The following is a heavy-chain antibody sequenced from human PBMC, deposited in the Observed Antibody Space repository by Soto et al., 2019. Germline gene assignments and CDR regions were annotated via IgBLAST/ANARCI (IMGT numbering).Heavy chain of an antibody. Sequence: QVKLEESGGGVVKPGRSRRLSCIVSGFNFRSYGMHWVRQSPGKGPEWVASIWSDGSEEFYSDAVKGWFFISRDNSMKTGYLYMTSLKVEDTAVFLFAGGRIVVPTFGSWGRGPLVFVSS. D-gene: IGHD3-16*02. V-gene: IGHV3-33*01. CDR3: AGGRIVVPTFGS. CDR2: IWSDGSEE. J-gene: IGHJ5*01. CDR1: GFNFRSYG.